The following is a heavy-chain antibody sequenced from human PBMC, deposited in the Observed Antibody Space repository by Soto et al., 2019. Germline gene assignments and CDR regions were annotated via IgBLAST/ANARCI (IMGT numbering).Heavy chain of an antibody. CDR3: ARDIRCSSTSCYVGWFDP. CDR2: IYHSGST. J-gene: IGHJ5*02. V-gene: IGHV4-4*02. CDR1: SGSISSSNW. D-gene: IGHD2-2*01. Sequence: SETLSLTCAVSSGSISSSNWWSWVRQPPGKGLEWIGEIYHSGSTNYNPSLKSRVTISVDKSKNQFSLKLSSVTAADTAVYYCARDIRCSSTSCYVGWFDPWGQGTLVTVSS.